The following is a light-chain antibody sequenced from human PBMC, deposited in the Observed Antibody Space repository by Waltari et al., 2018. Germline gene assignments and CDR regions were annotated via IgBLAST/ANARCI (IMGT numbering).Light chain of an antibody. J-gene: IGLJ2*01. CDR1: KLGDKY. Sequence: SYELTQPPSVSVSPGQTASITCPGDKLGDKYACWYQQKPGQSPGLVIDQDRKRPSGVPERFSGSNSGNTATLTISGTQAMDEADYYCQAWDSSTVVFGGGTKLTVL. CDR3: QAWDSSTVV. CDR2: QDR. V-gene: IGLV3-1*01.